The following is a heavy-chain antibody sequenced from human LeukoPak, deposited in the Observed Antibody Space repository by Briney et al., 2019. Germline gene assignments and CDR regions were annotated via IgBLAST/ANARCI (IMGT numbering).Heavy chain of an antibody. CDR1: GYTFTGYY. J-gene: IGHJ4*02. Sequence: ASVKVSCKASGYTFTGYYMHWVRQAPGQGLEWMGYIYPNSGATKYAQKFQGRVTMTGDTSISTAYMELSGLGSDDTAVYYCGTLLSNGPFDYWGQGSLVTVSS. CDR2: IYPNSGAT. V-gene: IGHV1-2*02. CDR3: GTLLSNGPFDY.